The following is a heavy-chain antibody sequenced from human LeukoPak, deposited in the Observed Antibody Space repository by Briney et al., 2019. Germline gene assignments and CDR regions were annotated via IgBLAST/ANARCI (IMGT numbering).Heavy chain of an antibody. CDR3: ARGFRFLENRFGY. Sequence: GASVKVSCKASGGTFSSYAISWVRQAPGQGLEWMGGIIPIFGTANYAQKFQGRVTITADESTSTAYMELSSLRSEDTAVYYCARGFRFLENRFGYWGQGTLVTVSS. D-gene: IGHD3-3*01. CDR1: GGTFSSYA. J-gene: IGHJ4*02. CDR2: IIPIFGTA. V-gene: IGHV1-69*13.